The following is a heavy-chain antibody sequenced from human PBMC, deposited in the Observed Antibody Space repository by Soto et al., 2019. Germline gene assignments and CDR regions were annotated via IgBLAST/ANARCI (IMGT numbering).Heavy chain of an antibody. CDR3: ARDPIAVAGRDYYYGMDV. V-gene: IGHV1-2*04. J-gene: IGHJ6*02. CDR2: IDPNSGGT. CDR1: GYTFTGYY. Sequence: ASVKVSCKASGYTFTGYYMHWVRQAPGQGLEWMGWIDPNSGGTNYAQKFQGWVTMTRDTSISTAYMELSRLRSDDTAVYYCARDPIAVAGRDYYYGMDVWGQGTTVTVSS. D-gene: IGHD6-19*01.